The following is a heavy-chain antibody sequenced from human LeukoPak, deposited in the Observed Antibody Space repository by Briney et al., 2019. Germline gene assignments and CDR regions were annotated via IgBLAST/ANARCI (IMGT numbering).Heavy chain of an antibody. CDR1: GFTFSSYV. J-gene: IGHJ4*02. D-gene: IGHD6-19*01. CDR3: ARDRTSTIAVAGTVDN. Sequence: PGRSLRLSCTASGFTFSSYVIHWVRQAPGKGLEWVAVISYDGRNKYYADSVKGRFTISRDNSKNTLNLQMDSLRTEDTAVYYCARDRTSTIAVAGTVDNWGQGTLVIVSS. CDR2: ISYDGRNK. V-gene: IGHV3-30*03.